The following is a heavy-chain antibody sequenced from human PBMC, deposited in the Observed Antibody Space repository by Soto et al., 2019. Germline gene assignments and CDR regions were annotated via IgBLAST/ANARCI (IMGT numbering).Heavy chain of an antibody. CDR1: GYTFTKFH. CDR2: IAASDGST. CDR3: ARGSEIVVVVTALDY. V-gene: IGHV1-46*01. Sequence: ASVKVSCKASGYTFTKFHLHWVRLAPGQRLEWMGLIAASDGSTSYAQKFQGRVTMTRDTSTSTIYMELSSLRSEDTAVYYCARGSEIVVVVTALDYWGQGTLVTVSS. J-gene: IGHJ4*02. D-gene: IGHD2-21*02.